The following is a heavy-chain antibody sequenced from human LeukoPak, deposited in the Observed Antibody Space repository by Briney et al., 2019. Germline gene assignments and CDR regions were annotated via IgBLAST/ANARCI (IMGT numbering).Heavy chain of an antibody. V-gene: IGHV1-69*06. CDR3: ARAEIAARPIPPDY. J-gene: IGHJ4*02. CDR2: IIPIFRTT. CDR1: GYSFTSHY. Sequence: GASVKVSCKASGYSFTSHYMHWVRQAPGQGLEWLGGIIPIFRTTNYAQKFQDRVTITADKSTSTAYMELSSLRSEDTAVYYCARAEIAARPIPPDYWGQGTLVTVSS. D-gene: IGHD6-6*01.